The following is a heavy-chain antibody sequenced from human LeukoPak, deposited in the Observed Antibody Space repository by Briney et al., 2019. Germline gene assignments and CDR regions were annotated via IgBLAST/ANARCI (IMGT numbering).Heavy chain of an antibody. Sequence: SETLSLTCTVSGGSISSSNSWSWVRQPPGKGLEWIGEIYHSGSTNYNPSLKSRVTMSVDKSKNQFSLNLSSVTAADTAVYYCARRTSGWYGIDYWGQGTLVTVSS. CDR3: ARRTSGWYGIDY. CDR1: GGSISSSNS. V-gene: IGHV4-4*02. CDR2: IYHSGST. D-gene: IGHD6-19*01. J-gene: IGHJ4*02.